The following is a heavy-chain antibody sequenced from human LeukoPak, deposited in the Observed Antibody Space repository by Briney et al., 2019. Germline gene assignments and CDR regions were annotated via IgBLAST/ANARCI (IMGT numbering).Heavy chain of an antibody. Sequence: ASVKVSCKASGYTFTGYYMHWVRQAPGQGLEWMGWINPNSGGTNYAQKFQGRVTMTRDTSISTAYMELSRLRSDDTAVYYCARDLGAAAKNWFDPWGQGTLVTVSS. V-gene: IGHV1-2*02. CDR1: GYTFTGYY. CDR3: ARDLGAAAKNWFDP. CDR2: INPNSGGT. D-gene: IGHD6-13*01. J-gene: IGHJ5*02.